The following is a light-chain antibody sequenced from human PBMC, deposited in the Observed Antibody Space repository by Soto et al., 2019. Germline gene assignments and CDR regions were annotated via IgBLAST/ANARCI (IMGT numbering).Light chain of an antibody. CDR2: DGT. CDR1: SNDFGTYYF. Sequence: QSALTQPASVSGSPGQSITISCTRTSNDFGTYYFVSWYQQHPDKAPKLIIYDGTERPSGVSNRFSGSKSGNTASLTISGLQAEDEADYYCHSYDSSLSGSVFGGGTKLTVL. J-gene: IGLJ3*02. V-gene: IGLV2-14*02. CDR3: HSYDSSLSGSV.